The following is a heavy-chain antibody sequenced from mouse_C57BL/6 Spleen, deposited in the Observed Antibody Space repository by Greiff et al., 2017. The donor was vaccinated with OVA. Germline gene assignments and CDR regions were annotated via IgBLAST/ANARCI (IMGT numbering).Heavy chain of an antibody. CDR1: GFTFSDYG. CDR3: AREEVYYFDY. V-gene: IGHV5-17*01. Sequence: EVKLMESGGGLVKPGGSLKLSCAASGFTFSDYGMHWVRQAPEKGLEWVAYISSGSGTIYYADTVKGRFTISRDNAKNTLFLQMTSLKSEDTAMYYCAREEVYYFDYWGQGTTLTVSS. CDR2: ISSGSGTI. J-gene: IGHJ2*01.